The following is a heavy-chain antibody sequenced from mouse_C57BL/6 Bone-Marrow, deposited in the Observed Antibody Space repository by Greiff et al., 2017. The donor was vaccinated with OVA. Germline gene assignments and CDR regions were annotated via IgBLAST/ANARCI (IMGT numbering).Heavy chain of an antibody. Sequence: QVQLQQSGADLAKPGASVKLSCTASGYTFTSYWMHWVKQRPGKGLEWIGYINPSSGYTKYNQKFKDKTTLTADKSSSTAYMQLSSLTYKDSAVYYCGRGYYAMDYWGQGTSVTVSS. CDR2: INPSSGYT. J-gene: IGHJ4*01. V-gene: IGHV1-7*01. CDR3: GRGYYAMDY. CDR1: GYTFTSYW.